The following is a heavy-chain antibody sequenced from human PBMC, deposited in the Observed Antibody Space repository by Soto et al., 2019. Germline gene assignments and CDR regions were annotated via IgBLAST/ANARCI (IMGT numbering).Heavy chain of an antibody. J-gene: IGHJ4*02. V-gene: IGHV4-34*01. CDR3: ARGLGYGSSWYY. Sequence: PSETLSLTCAVYGGSFSGYYWSWIRKPPGKGLEWIGEINHSGSTNYNPSLKSRVTISVDTSKNQFSLKLSSVTAADTAVYYCARGLGYGSSWYYWGQGTLVTVSS. D-gene: IGHD6-13*01. CDR1: GGSFSGYY. CDR2: INHSGST.